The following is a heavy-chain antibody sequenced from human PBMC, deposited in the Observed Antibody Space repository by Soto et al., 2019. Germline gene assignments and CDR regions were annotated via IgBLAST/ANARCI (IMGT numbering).Heavy chain of an antibody. V-gene: IGHV3-30*18. Sequence: QVQLVESGGGVVQPGRSLRLSCAASGLTFSSYGMHWVRQAPGKGLEWVAVISYDGSNKYYADSVKGRFTISRDNSKNTLYLQMNSLRAEDTAVYYCAKDLSDLTYYYGSGSYSYYGMDVWGQGTTVTVSS. J-gene: IGHJ6*02. CDR2: ISYDGSNK. D-gene: IGHD3-10*01. CDR3: AKDLSDLTYYYGSGSYSYYGMDV. CDR1: GLTFSSYG.